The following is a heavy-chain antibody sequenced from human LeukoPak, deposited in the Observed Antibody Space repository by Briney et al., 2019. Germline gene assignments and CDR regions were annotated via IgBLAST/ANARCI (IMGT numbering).Heavy chain of an antibody. CDR3: ARDGNIAVAGLYYYYGMDV. J-gene: IGHJ6*02. CDR1: GFTFSSYG. V-gene: IGHV3-33*01. CDR2: IWYDGSNK. D-gene: IGHD6-19*01. Sequence: GGSLRLSCAASGFTFSSYGMHWVRQAPGKGLEWVAVIWYDGSNKYYADSVKGRLTISRDNSKNTLYLQMNSLRAEDTAVYYCARDGNIAVAGLYYYYGMDVWGQGTTVTVSS.